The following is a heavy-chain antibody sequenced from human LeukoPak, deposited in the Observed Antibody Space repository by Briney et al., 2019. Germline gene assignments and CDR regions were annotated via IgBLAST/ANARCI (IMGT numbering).Heavy chain of an antibody. CDR1: GFTSSSYS. V-gene: IGHV3-48*01. CDR3: ARDVGYCSGGSCYRWFAS. Sequence: PGGSLRLSCAASGFTSSSYSISWVRQAPGKGLEWVSYISTSSAVMYYADSVKGRFTISRDDARNSVSLQMNSLRADDTAVYYCARDVGYCSGGSCYRWFASWGQGTLVIVSS. J-gene: IGHJ5*01. CDR2: ISTSSAVM. D-gene: IGHD2-15*01.